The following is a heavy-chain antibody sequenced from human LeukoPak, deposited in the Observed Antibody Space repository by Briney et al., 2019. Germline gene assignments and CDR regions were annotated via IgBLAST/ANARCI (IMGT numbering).Heavy chain of an antibody. Sequence: GGSLRLSCAASGLAFSSYAMSWVRQAPGKGLEWVSTISVASNTFYADSVKGRFTISRDNSRNTVYLQMTSLRADDTAVYFCAKNIRDQLLCGFNYWGQGIVVTVSS. V-gene: IGHV3-23*01. CDR2: ISVASNT. CDR3: AKNIRDQLLCGFNY. D-gene: IGHD2-2*01. J-gene: IGHJ4*02. CDR1: GLAFSSYA.